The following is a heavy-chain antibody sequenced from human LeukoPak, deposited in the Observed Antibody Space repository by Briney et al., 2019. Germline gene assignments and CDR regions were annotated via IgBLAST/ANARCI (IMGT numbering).Heavy chain of an antibody. CDR2: INQDGSVR. CDR3: ARDPGSSAFDS. V-gene: IGHV3-7*01. Sequence: TGGSLRLSCAASGFTFSSYWMSWVRQIPEKGLEFVANINQDGSVRNYVDSVKGRFTISRDNAEKSLHLQMNSLRADDTAVYYCARDPGSSAFDSWGQGTLVTVSS. D-gene: IGHD5/OR15-5a*01. J-gene: IGHJ4*02. CDR1: GFTFSSYW.